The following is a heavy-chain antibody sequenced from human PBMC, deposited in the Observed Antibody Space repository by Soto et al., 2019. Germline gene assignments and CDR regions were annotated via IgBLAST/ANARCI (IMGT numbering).Heavy chain of an antibody. Sequence: VLSLRLSCVASGFTFSDYGTSWVRQAPGKRTAWVSTVNNAGTNTHYAGSGKGRLTISRDHSKTTLYRQMNNLKSEDTSISYLARDTDGSDEMFNYWSQGTQVTVSA. J-gene: IGHJ4*02. V-gene: IGHV3-23*01. CDR3: ARDTDGSDEMFNY. CDR1: GFTFSDYG. D-gene: IGHD5-12*01. CDR2: VNNAGTNT.